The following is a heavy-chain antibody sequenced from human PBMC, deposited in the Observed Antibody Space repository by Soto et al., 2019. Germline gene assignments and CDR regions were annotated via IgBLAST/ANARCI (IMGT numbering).Heavy chain of an antibody. Sequence: GESLKISCAASGFTFSTYSMNWVRQAPGKGLEWVSSIGSSTSYIYYADSVKGRFTISRDNANNSLYLQMNSLRAEDMAVYHCVSPSDTARTPGFDYWGRGTLVTVSS. V-gene: IGHV3-21*01. CDR3: VSPSDTARTPGFDY. CDR2: IGSSTSYI. D-gene: IGHD5-18*01. J-gene: IGHJ4*02. CDR1: GFTFSTYS.